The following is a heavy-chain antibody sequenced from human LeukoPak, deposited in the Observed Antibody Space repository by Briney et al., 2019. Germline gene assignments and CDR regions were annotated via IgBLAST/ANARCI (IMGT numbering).Heavy chain of an antibody. CDR2: IYYSGST. V-gene: IGHV4-39*07. CDR3: AGGYCSSTSCYTLGLFDY. CDR1: GGSISSSSYY. Sequence: NPSETLSLTCTVSGGSISSSSYYWGWIRQPPGKGLEWTGSIYYSGSTYYNPSLKSRVTISVDTSKNQFSLKLSSVTAADTAVYYCAGGYCSSTSCYTLGLFDYWGQGTLVTVSS. J-gene: IGHJ4*02. D-gene: IGHD2-2*02.